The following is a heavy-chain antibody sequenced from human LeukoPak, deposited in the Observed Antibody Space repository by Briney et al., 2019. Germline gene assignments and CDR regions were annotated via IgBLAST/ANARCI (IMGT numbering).Heavy chain of an antibody. CDR3: ARDSVRERALDY. J-gene: IGHJ4*02. Sequence: ASVKVSCTPSGYTYTSYYMNWMRQPPGQRLEWRGIINPGGCSRSYAQKVQGRVTMTRDTSTITVYMELSSRGSEDAAVYCGARDSVRERALDYWGQGTMVTVSS. D-gene: IGHD3-10*01. V-gene: IGHV1-46*03. CDR1: GYTYTSYY. CDR2: INPGGCSR.